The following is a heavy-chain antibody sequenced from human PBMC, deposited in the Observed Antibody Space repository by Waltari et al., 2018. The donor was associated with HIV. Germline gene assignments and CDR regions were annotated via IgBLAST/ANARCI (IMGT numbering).Heavy chain of an antibody. J-gene: IGHJ6*02. Sequence: QVQLVESGGGVVQPGRSLRLSCAASGFTFSSYGMHWVRQAPGKGLEWVAVIWYDGSNKYYADSVKGRFTISRDNSKNTLYRQMNSRRAEDTAVYYCARDVGPLMTTVTTSYGMDVWGQGTTVTVSS. V-gene: IGHV3-33*01. CDR2: IWYDGSNK. D-gene: IGHD4-17*01. CDR3: ARDVGPLMTTVTTSYGMDV. CDR1: GFTFSSYG.